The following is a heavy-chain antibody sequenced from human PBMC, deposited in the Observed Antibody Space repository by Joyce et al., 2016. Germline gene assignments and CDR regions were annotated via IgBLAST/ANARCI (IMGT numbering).Heavy chain of an antibody. J-gene: IGHJ3*01. D-gene: IGHD1-26*01. CDR3: ARALSGDVFDF. CDR2: INTNAGGT. CDR1: GYTFTYNY. V-gene: IGHV1-2*02. Sequence: QVQLVQSGPEMKNPGASVRVSCKASGYTFTYNYIHWVRQAPGQGPEWMGWINTNAGGTDYAQKFQGRVTMTRDTSISTAYMELSRLRSDETAVYFCARALSGDVFDFWGQGTMVTVSS.